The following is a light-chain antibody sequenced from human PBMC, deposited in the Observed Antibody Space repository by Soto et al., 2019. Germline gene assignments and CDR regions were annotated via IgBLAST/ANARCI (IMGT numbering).Light chain of an antibody. Sequence: EIVLTQSPGTVSLSLGERATLSCRASQSVSSSYLAWYQQKPGQAPRLLIYGASSRATGIPDRFSGSGSGTDFTLTISRLEPEDFAVYHCQQYGRAPTWTFGQGAKVEIK. CDR2: GAS. CDR3: QQYGRAPTWT. CDR1: QSVSSSY. V-gene: IGKV3-20*01. J-gene: IGKJ1*01.